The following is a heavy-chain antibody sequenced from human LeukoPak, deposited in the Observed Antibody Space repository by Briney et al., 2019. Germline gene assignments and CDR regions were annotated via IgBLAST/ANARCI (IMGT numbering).Heavy chain of an antibody. CDR3: ARDISSGWYMGYFDY. CDR2: ISSSSSTI. V-gene: IGHV3-11*04. J-gene: IGHJ4*02. CDR1: GFTFSDYY. Sequence: GGSLRPSCAASGFTFSDYYMSWIRQAPGKGLEWVSYISSSSSTIYYADSVKGRFTISRDNAKNSLYLQMNSLRAEDTAVYYCARDISSGWYMGYFDYWGQGTLVTVSS. D-gene: IGHD6-19*01.